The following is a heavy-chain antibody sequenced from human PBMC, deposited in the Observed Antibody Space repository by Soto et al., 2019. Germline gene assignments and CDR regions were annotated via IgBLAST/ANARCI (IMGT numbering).Heavy chain of an antibody. J-gene: IGHJ4*02. CDR3: VRVVGSVDY. CDR2: MNPNSGNT. D-gene: IGHD3-10*01. CDR1: GYTFTSYD. Sequence: ASVKVSCKASGYTFTSYDINWVRQATGQGLEWMGWMNPNSGNTGSAQKFQGRVTMTRDTSTRTAYMELSRLTSEDTAVYYCVRVVGSVDYWGQGTLVTVSS. V-gene: IGHV1-8*01.